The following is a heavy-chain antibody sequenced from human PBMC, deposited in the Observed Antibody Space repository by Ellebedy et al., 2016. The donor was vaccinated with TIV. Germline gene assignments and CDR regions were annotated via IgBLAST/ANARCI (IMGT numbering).Heavy chain of an antibody. D-gene: IGHD2-8*02. V-gene: IGHV1-46*01. CDR3: ARIYCTDSRCYDAFDL. Sequence: AASVKVSCKASGYTFTSYSMNWVRQAPGQGLEWMGIINPSDGSTGYAQKFQGRVTMTRDKSTSTVYMELSSLRSEDTAVYYCARIYCTDSRCYDAFDLWGQGTKVTVSS. CDR2: INPSDGST. CDR1: GYTFTSYS. J-gene: IGHJ3*01.